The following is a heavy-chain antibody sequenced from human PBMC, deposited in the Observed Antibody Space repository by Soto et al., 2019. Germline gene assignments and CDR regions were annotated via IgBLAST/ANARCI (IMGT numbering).Heavy chain of an antibody. Sequence: QVQLQESGPGLVKPSQTLSLTCTVSGGSISSGGYYWSWIRQHPGKGLEWIGYIYYSGSTYYNLSHKSRVTISVDTSKNQFSLKLSAVTAADTAVYYCARGYCSGGSCYNFYWYFDLWGRGTLVTVSS. V-gene: IGHV4-31*03. D-gene: IGHD2-15*01. J-gene: IGHJ2*01. CDR1: GGSISSGGYY. CDR3: ARGYCSGGSCYNFYWYFDL. CDR2: IYYSGST.